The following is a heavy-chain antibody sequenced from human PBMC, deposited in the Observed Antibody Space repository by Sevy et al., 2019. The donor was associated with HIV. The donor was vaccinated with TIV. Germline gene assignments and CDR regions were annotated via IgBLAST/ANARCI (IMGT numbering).Heavy chain of an antibody. J-gene: IGHJ4*02. CDR1: GFSFSTYW. CDR3: AKGKSGSFDY. CDR2: IKQDESEK. V-gene: IGHV3-7*01. D-gene: IGHD3-3*01. Sequence: RGCLRLSCAASGFSFSTYWMHWVRQAPGKGLEWVANIKQDESEKYYVASVKGRFTISRDNAKNSVYLEMNSLRPEDTAIYYCAKGKSGSFDYWGQGTLVTVSS.